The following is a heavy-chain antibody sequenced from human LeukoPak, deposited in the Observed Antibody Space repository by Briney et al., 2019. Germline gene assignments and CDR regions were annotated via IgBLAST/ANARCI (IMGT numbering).Heavy chain of an antibody. D-gene: IGHD3-22*01. CDR2: IYTSGST. J-gene: IGHJ4*02. Sequence: KPSQTLSLTCTVSGGSISSGSYYWSWIRQPAGKGLEWIGRIYTSGSTNYNPSLKSRVTISVDTSKNQFSLKLSSVTAADTAVYYCARESPTYYHDTSGPGFDYWGQGTLVTVSS. V-gene: IGHV4-61*02. CDR3: ARESPTYYHDTSGPGFDY. CDR1: GGSISSGSYY.